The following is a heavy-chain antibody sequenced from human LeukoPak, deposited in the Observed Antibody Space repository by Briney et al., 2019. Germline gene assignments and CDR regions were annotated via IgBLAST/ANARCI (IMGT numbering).Heavy chain of an antibody. CDR2: IYPGDSDT. Sequence: GESLKISCKGSGYSFTSYWIGWVRQMPGKGLEWMGIIYPGDSDTRYSPSFQGQVTISADKSISTAYLQWSSLKASDTAMYYCARPTCYYDSSGYYTHRVIDYWGQGTLVTVSS. CDR3: ARPTCYYDSSGYYTHRVIDY. J-gene: IGHJ4*02. D-gene: IGHD3-22*01. V-gene: IGHV5-51*01. CDR1: GYSFTSYW.